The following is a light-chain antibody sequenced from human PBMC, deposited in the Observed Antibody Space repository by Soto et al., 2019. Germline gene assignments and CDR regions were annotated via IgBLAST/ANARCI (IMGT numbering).Light chain of an antibody. J-gene: IGKJ5*01. CDR2: EVS. CDR1: QSLLHITGETF. Sequence: DVLMTKTPLSLSADPGQPASISCTSSQSLLHITGETFLFWYLQKPGQSPQLLIYEVSTRVSGVPDRFSGSGSGTDFTLEISRVETDDVGIYYCMQSTQLPPTFARRARLAI. V-gene: IGKV2D-29*02. CDR3: MQSTQLPPT.